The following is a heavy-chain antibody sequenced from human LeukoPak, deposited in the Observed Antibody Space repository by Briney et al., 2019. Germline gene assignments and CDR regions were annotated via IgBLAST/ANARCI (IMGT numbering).Heavy chain of an antibody. Sequence: TEPLSLTCSVCGYAISSGYFWGWIRQPPGTGLEWIGSFYQSGSTYYNPSLKGRLSISVDTSKNQLSLKLSSVTAADTAVYYCARGYSRSWYFNWFDPWGQGTLVTVSS. CDR2: FYQSGST. V-gene: IGHV4-38-2*02. D-gene: IGHD6-13*01. CDR3: ARGYSRSWYFNWFDP. J-gene: IGHJ5*02. CDR1: GYAISSGYF.